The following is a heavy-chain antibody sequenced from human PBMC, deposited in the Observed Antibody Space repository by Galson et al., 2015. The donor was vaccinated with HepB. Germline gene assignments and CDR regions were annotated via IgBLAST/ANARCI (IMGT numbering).Heavy chain of an antibody. V-gene: IGHV3-11*06. D-gene: IGHD1-26*01. CDR2: ISIRGTFT. CDR3: ARVGGPRIDY. CDR1: GFTFADYA. J-gene: IGHJ4*02. Sequence: SLRLSCAVSGFTFADYAMSWVRQAPGKGLEWVSFISIRGTFTNYADSVKGRFTISRDNAKTSLYLHMESLRGEDTAVYYCARVGGPRIDYWGQGILVTVSS.